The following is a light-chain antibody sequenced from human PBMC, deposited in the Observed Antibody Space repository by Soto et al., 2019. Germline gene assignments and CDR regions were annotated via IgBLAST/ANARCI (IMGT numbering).Light chain of an antibody. CDR3: SSYAGSSNV. V-gene: IGLV2-8*01. CDR2: EVN. J-gene: IGLJ1*01. CDR1: SSDVGGYNY. Sequence: QSVLTQPASVSGSPGQSVAISCTGTSSDVGGYNYVSWYQQHPGKAPKLMIYEVNKRPSGVPDRFSGSKSGNTASLTVSGLQDEDEADYYCSSYAGSSNVFGAGTKVTAL.